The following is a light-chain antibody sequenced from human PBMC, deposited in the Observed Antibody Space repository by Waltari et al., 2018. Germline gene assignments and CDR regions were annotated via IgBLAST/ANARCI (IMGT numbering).Light chain of an antibody. CDR3: SSYTSSNTV. V-gene: IGLV2-14*01. J-gene: IGLJ2*01. Sequence: QSALTQPASVSGSPGQSITISCTGTNSDVGGYDYVSWYQQHPGKAPKLMIYGVRNRPSGVSSRFSVSKSGNTASLTSSGLQAEDEADYYCSSYTSSNTVFGGGTKLTVL. CDR1: NSDVGGYDY. CDR2: GVR.